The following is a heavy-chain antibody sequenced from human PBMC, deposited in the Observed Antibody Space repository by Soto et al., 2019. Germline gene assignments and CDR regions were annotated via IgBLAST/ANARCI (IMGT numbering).Heavy chain of an antibody. Sequence: QVQVVESGGGVVQPGRSLRLFCAASGFTLSSCGMHWVRQAPGKGLEWVGVITYDGGSEHYADFVKGRFTISRDSSENTVYLQMNSLRVEDSAVYYCAKEQSSGYYRVVDYWGQGTLVTVSS. D-gene: IGHD6-19*01. CDR2: ITYDGGSE. CDR3: AKEQSSGYYRVVDY. J-gene: IGHJ4*02. V-gene: IGHV3-30*18. CDR1: GFTLSSCG.